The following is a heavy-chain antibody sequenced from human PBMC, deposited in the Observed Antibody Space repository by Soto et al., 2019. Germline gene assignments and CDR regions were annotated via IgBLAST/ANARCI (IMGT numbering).Heavy chain of an antibody. J-gene: IGHJ4*02. CDR3: ARVPAGGNSDYFDY. Sequence: QVQLQESGPGLVKPSQTLSLTCTVSGGSISSGDYYWSWIRQPPGKGLEWIGYIYYTGSTYYHPSLKSRVTMQVDTSKNQFSLKLSSVTAADTAVYYCARVPAGGNSDYFDYWGQGTLVTVSS. V-gene: IGHV4-30-4*01. CDR1: GGSISSGDYY. CDR2: IYYTGST. D-gene: IGHD2-21*02.